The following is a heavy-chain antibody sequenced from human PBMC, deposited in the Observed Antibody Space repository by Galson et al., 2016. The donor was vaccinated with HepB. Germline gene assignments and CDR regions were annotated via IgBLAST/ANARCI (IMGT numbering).Heavy chain of an antibody. J-gene: IGHJ4*02. CDR2: IWYDGSNN. Sequence: SLRLSCAASGFTFSNYGMHWVRQAPGKGLECVALIWYDGSNNYYADSVKGRFTISRDNSKNTLFLQMNSLRAEDTAVYYCAKTLYGGNSDWGQGTLVTVSS. CDR1: GFTFSNYG. D-gene: IGHD4-23*01. V-gene: IGHV3-33*06. CDR3: AKTLYGGNSD.